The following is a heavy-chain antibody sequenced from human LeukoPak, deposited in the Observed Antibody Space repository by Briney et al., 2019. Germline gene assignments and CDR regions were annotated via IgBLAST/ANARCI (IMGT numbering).Heavy chain of an antibody. CDR1: GFTFSDYS. Sequence: PGGSLRLSCAASGFTFSDYSMNWVRQAPGKGLEWVSSISSSSSYIYYADSVKGRFTISRDNAKNSLYLQMNSLRAEDTAVYYCARAGYSSTEFFDYWGQGTLVTVSS. D-gene: IGHD6-13*01. J-gene: IGHJ4*02. V-gene: IGHV3-21*01. CDR3: ARAGYSSTEFFDY. CDR2: ISSSSSYI.